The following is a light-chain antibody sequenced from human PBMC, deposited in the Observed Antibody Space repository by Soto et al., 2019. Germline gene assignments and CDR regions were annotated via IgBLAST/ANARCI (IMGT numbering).Light chain of an antibody. V-gene: IGLV2-8*01. CDR3: SSYAGTKTLV. Sequence: QSALTQPPSASGSPGQSVTISCTGTSSDVGAYDYVSWFQQHPGKAPKLIIYQVTKRPSGVPDRFSGSKSGNTASLTVSGLQAGDEADYYCSSYAGTKTLVFGGGTKLTVL. CDR2: QVT. CDR1: SSDVGAYDY. J-gene: IGLJ2*01.